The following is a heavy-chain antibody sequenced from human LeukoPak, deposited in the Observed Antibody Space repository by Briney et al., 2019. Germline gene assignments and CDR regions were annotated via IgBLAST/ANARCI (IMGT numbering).Heavy chain of an antibody. CDR2: INSDGGTT. Sequence: GGSLRLSCAASGFIFSSYWMYWVRQAPGKGLVWVSRINSDGGTTSYADSVKGRFTISRDNAKNTLYLQMNSLRAEDTAVYYCAKDGITISFDIWGQGTMVTVSS. V-gene: IGHV3-74*01. D-gene: IGHD3-3*01. CDR1: GFIFSSYW. CDR3: AKDGITISFDI. J-gene: IGHJ3*02.